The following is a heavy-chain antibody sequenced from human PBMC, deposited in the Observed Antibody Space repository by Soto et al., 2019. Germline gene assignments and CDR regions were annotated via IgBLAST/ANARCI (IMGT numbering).Heavy chain of an antibody. D-gene: IGHD3-3*01. CDR3: ARGSPAGGPPTIFGVVTTYYYYGMDV. CDR1: GYTFTGYY. CDR2: INPNSGGT. Sequence: GASVKVSCKASGYTFTGYYMHWVRQAPGQGLEWMGWINPNSGGTNYAPKFQGRVTMTRDTSISTAYMELSRLRSDDTAVYYCARGSPAGGPPTIFGVVTTYYYYGMDVWGQGTTVTVSS. J-gene: IGHJ6*02. V-gene: IGHV1-2*02.